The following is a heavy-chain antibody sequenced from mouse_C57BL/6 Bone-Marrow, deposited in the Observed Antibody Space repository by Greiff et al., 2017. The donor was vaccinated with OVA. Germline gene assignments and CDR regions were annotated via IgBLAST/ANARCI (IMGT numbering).Heavy chain of an antibody. Sequence: VQLQQSGAELARPGASVKLSCKASGYTFTSYGISWVKQRPGQGLEWIGEIYPRSGNTYYNEKFKGKATLTADKSSSTSYMELRSLTSEDSADDICERRRGYYYGSSYDMDYWGQGTTVTVSS. CDR1: GYTFTSYG. CDR3: ERRRGYYYGSSYDMDY. J-gene: IGHJ4*01. CDR2: IYPRSGNT. D-gene: IGHD1-1*01. V-gene: IGHV1-81*01.